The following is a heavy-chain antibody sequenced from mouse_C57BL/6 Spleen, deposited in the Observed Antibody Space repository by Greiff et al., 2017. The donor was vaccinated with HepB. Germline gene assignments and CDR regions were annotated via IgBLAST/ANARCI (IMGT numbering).Heavy chain of an antibody. CDR1: GYTFTSYG. CDR3: AREGFITTVVGAMDY. D-gene: IGHD1-1*01. CDR2: IYPRSGNT. Sequence: VKLMESGAELARPGASVKLSCKASGYTFTSYGISWVKQRTGQGLEWIGEIYPRSGNTYYNEKFKGKATLTADKSSSTAYMELRSLTSEDSAVYFCAREGFITTVVGAMDYWGQGTSVTVSS. J-gene: IGHJ4*01. V-gene: IGHV1-81*01.